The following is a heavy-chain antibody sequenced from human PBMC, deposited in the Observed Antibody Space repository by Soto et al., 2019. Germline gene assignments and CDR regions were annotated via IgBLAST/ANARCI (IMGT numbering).Heavy chain of an antibody. J-gene: IGHJ4*02. CDR2: MSGSGGST. Sequence: EVQLLESGGGLVQPGGSLRLSCAASGFTFSSYAMSWVRQAPGKGLEWVSAMSGSGGSTYYADSVRGRFTISRDNSKNTLYLHMKRLRAEDMAVYYWAKGTGTGDCRGCSCYAPSHRGQGTLVSASS. CDR1: GFTFSSYA. CDR3: AKGTGTGDCRGCSCYAPSH. D-gene: IGHD2-15*01. V-gene: IGHV3-23*01.